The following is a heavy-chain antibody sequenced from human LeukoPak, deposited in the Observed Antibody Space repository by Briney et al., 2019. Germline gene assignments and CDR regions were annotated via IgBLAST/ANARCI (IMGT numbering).Heavy chain of an antibody. V-gene: IGHV1-2*06. CDR1: GYTFTGYY. CDR3: ARGYCSSTSCLAYFDY. Sequence: ASVKVSCXASGYTFTGYYMHWVRQAPGQGLEWMGRINPNSGGTNYAQKFQGRVTMTRDTSISTAYMELSRLRSDDTAVYYCARGYCSSTSCLAYFDYWGQGTLVTVSS. J-gene: IGHJ4*02. CDR2: INPNSGGT. D-gene: IGHD2-2*01.